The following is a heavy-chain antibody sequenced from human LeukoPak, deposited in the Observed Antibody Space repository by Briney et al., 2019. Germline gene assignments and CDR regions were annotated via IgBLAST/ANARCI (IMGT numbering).Heavy chain of an antibody. D-gene: IGHD6-13*01. J-gene: IGHJ5*02. Sequence: GGSLRLSCAASGFAFSGYEMNWVRQAPGKGLEWVSYISSSGSSIFYADSVKGRFTISRDNSKNTLYLQMNSLRAEDTAVYYCAKDRNSSSWYWFDPWGQGTLVTVSS. CDR1: GFAFSGYE. CDR3: AKDRNSSSWYWFDP. CDR2: ISSSGSSI. V-gene: IGHV3-48*03.